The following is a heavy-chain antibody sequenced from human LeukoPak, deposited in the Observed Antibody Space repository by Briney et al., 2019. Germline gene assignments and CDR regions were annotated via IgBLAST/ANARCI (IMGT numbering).Heavy chain of an antibody. D-gene: IGHD1-26*01. Sequence: SETLSLTCAVYGGSFSDYYWSWIRQPPGKGLEWIGEIYHSGSTNYSPSLKSRVTISVDKSKNQFSLKLSSVTAADTAVYYCARGLSGSYTALDYWGQGTLVTVSS. V-gene: IGHV4-34*01. J-gene: IGHJ4*02. CDR3: ARGLSGSYTALDY. CDR2: IYHSGST. CDR1: GGSFSDYY.